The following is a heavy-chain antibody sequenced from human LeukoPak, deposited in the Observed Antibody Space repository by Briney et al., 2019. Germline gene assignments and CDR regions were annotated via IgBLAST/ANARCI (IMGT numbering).Heavy chain of an antibody. D-gene: IGHD2-2*01. Sequence: SVKVSCKASGGTFSSYAISWVRQAPGQGLEWMGGIIPIFGTANYAQKFQGRVTITADRSTSTAYMELSSLGSEDTAVYYCARLRYCSSTSCYAGMRGYFDYWGQGTLVTVSS. CDR2: IIPIFGTA. CDR1: GGTFSSYA. V-gene: IGHV1-69*06. J-gene: IGHJ4*02. CDR3: ARLRYCSSTSCYAGMRGYFDY.